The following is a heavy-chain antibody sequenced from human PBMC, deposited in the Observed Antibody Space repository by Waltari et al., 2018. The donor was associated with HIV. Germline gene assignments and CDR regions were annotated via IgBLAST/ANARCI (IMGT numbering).Heavy chain of an antibody. Sequence: QVQLQESGPGLVRPPGTLFLTCGVTGGSITSSQWWSWVRQPPGKGLEWIGEIHHSGNVNYNLSLKSRVTFSVDRSKNHFSLNLTSVTTADTATYFCARLRDYGDYGHYDFWGRGTLVVVSP. CDR2: IHHSGNV. J-gene: IGHJ4*02. CDR3: ARLRDYGDYGHYDF. CDR1: GGSITSSQW. D-gene: IGHD4-17*01. V-gene: IGHV4-4*01.